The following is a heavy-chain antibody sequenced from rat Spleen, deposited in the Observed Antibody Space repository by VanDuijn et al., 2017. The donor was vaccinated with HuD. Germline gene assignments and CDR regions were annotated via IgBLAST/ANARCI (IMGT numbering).Heavy chain of an antibody. D-gene: IGHD1-12*02. V-gene: IGHV5-19*01. CDR2: ISPSGGST. J-gene: IGHJ4*01. CDR3: ARLMMLLITTGVMDA. Sequence: EVQLVESDGGLVQPGRSLKLSCAASGFTFSNYGMHWIRQAPTKGLDWVASISPSGGSTHYRDSAKGRFTISRDSAKSTLYLQMDSLRSEDTATYYCARLMMLLITTGVMDAWGQGASVTVSS. CDR1: GFTFSNYG.